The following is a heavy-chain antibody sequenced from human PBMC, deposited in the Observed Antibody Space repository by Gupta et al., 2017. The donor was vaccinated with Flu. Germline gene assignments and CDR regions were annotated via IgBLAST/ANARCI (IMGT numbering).Heavy chain of an antibody. Sequence: EVQLLESGGGLVQPGGSLRLSCAASGFTFSSYAMSWVRQAPGKGLEWVSAISGSGGSTYYADSVKGRFTISRDNSKNTLYLQMNSLRAEDTAVYYCAKDRRWFVVATPSLDYWGQGTLVTVSS. D-gene: IGHD2-21*01. CDR2: ISGSGGST. CDR3: AKDRRWFVVATPSLDY. J-gene: IGHJ4*02. CDR1: GFTFSSYA. V-gene: IGHV3-23*01.